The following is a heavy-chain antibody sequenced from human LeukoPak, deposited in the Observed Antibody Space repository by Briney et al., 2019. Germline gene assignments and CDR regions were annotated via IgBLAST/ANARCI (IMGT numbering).Heavy chain of an antibody. J-gene: IGHJ5*02. V-gene: IGHV3-23*01. CDR3: ATSHDAAGNS. CDR2: ISGSGGTT. Sequence: GGSLRLSCAASGFTFSNYYMSWVRQAPGKGLEWVSAISGSGGTTYYADSVKGRFTISRDNSKNTLFLQMTSLRAEDTAVYYCATSHDAAGNSWGQGTLVTVSS. D-gene: IGHD6-13*01. CDR1: GFTFSNYY.